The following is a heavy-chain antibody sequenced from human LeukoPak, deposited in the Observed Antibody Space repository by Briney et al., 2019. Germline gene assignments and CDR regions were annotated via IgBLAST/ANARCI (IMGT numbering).Heavy chain of an antibody. CDR2: IWNDGSET. J-gene: IGHJ4*02. V-gene: IGHV3-33*01. CDR1: GFILSNYG. CDR3: ARDMGRAWYGPPDY. Sequence: GGSLRLSCAASGFILSNYGMHWVRQAPGKRLEWVAIIWNDGSETFHADSVKGRFRIARDNSKNTLYLQMNSLRAEETAVYFCARDMGRAWYGPPDYWGQGTLVTVSS. D-gene: IGHD6-13*01.